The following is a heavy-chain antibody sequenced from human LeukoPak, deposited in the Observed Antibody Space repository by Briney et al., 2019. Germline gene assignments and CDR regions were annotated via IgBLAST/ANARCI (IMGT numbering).Heavy chain of an antibody. D-gene: IGHD2-21*01. V-gene: IGHV3-48*03. CDR3: ATLFNTEHY. CDR2: ISSSGSTI. CDR1: GFPFSSGE. J-gene: IGHJ4*02. Sequence: GGSLSLSCAVSGFPFSSGEMNWVRQAPGKGLEWVSLISSSGSTIYYADSVKGRFTISRDNAKNSLYLQMNSLRAEDTAVYYCATLFNTEHYRGQGTGVTVSS.